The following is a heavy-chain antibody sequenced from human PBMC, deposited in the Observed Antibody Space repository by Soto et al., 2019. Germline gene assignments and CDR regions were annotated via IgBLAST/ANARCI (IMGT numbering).Heavy chain of an antibody. CDR2: INSDGSST. CDR3: IRDFGEVGSTAAFDI. J-gene: IGHJ3*02. D-gene: IGHD1-26*01. V-gene: IGHV3-74*01. Sequence: EVQLVESGGGLVQPGGSVRLSCAASGFTFSSLWMHWVRQSPGKGLVWVARINSDGSSTSYADSVKGRFTISRDNSKNTLYLQMSSLRAEDTAMSYCIRDFGEVGSTAAFDIWGQGTMVTVSS. CDR1: GFTFSSLW.